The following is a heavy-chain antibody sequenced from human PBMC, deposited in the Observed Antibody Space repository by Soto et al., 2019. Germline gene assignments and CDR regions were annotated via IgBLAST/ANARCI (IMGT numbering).Heavy chain of an antibody. V-gene: IGHV5-51*01. D-gene: IGHD6-6*01. CDR3: ARTRSFTLGFYYDGMDV. CDR1: GYNFASYW. Sequence: GESQKISCQGSGYNFASYWIRWVRQKPGKDLEWMGIIYPGDSDTRYSPSFQGQVTISADKSLRTAYLQWTSLKASDTALYYCARTRSFTLGFYYDGMDVWGQGTTVTVSS. J-gene: IGHJ6*02. CDR2: IYPGDSDT.